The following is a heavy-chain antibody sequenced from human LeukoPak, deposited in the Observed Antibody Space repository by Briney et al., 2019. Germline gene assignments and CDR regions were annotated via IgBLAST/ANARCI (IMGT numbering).Heavy chain of an antibody. J-gene: IGHJ5*02. V-gene: IGHV4-61*02. CDR1: SGSISSGGYY. CDR2: IYTSGST. CDR3: ARDSYCSSTSCYRWFDP. D-gene: IGHD2-2*01. Sequence: PSETLSLTCTVSSGSISSGGYYWSWIRQPAGKGLEWIGRIYTSGSTNYNPSLKSRVTMSVDTSKNQFSLKLSSVTAADTAVYYCARDSYCSSTSCYRWFDPWGQGTLVTVSS.